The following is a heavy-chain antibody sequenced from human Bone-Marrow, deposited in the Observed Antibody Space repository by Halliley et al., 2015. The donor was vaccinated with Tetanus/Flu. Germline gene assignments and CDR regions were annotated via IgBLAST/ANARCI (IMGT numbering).Heavy chain of an antibody. CDR1: GYSFSTYW. V-gene: IGHV5-51*03. CDR3: ARLDMVRGVLEGEDY. CDR2: IYPADSDT. Sequence: VQLVQSGAEVKKPGESLKISCKGSGYSFSTYWIAWVRQMPGKGLEWMGIIYPADSDTRYSPSFRGQVTISADKSISTAYLQWSSLKASDTAMYYCARLDMVRGVLEGEDYWGQGTLVTVSS. D-gene: IGHD3-10*01. J-gene: IGHJ4*02.